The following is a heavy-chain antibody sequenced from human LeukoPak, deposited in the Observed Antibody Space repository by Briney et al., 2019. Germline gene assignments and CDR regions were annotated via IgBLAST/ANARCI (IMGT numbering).Heavy chain of an antibody. Sequence: GASVKVSCKASGYTFTGYYMHWVRQAPGQGLEWMGWINPNSGGTNYAQKFQGRVTMTRDTSISTAYMELSRLRSDDTAVYYCAIVKIVVVVAALTDNAFDIWGQGTMVTVSS. CDR3: AIVKIVVVVAALTDNAFDI. V-gene: IGHV1-2*02. CDR2: INPNSGGT. D-gene: IGHD2-15*01. J-gene: IGHJ3*02. CDR1: GYTFTGYY.